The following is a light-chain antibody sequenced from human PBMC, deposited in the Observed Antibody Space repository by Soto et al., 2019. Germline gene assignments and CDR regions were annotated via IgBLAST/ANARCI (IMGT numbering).Light chain of an antibody. J-gene: IGLJ1*01. V-gene: IGLV2-14*01. Sequence: QSALTQPASVSGSPGQSITISSTGTSSDVGDYKYVSWYQQHPDKAPKLIIFVNSNRPSGISNRFSASKSGNTASLTISGLQAEDEADYYCSSYTSSDTPYVFGTGTKLTVL. CDR2: VNS. CDR3: SSYTSSDTPYV. CDR1: SSDVGDYKY.